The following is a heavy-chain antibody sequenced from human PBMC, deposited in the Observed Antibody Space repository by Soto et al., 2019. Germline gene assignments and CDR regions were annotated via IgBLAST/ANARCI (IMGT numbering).Heavy chain of an antibody. CDR1: GFSLSTSGVG. CDR2: IYWDDDK. CDR3: AHVGSGSYYNAGAFDI. D-gene: IGHD3-10*01. J-gene: IGHJ3*02. Sequence: QITLKESGPTLVKPTQTLTLTCTFSGFSLSTSGVGVGWIRQPPGKALEWLALIYWDDDKRYSPSLKSRLTITKDTSKNQVVLTMTNMDPVDTATYYCAHVGSGSYYNAGAFDIWGQGTMVTVSS. V-gene: IGHV2-5*02.